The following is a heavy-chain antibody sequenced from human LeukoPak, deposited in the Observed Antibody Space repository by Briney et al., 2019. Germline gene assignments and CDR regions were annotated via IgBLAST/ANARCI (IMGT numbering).Heavy chain of an antibody. CDR1: GGSISSYY. J-gene: IGHJ4*02. V-gene: IGHV4-59*08. Sequence: SETLSLTCTVSGGSISSYYWSWIRQPPGKGLEWIGYIYYSGSTRNNPSLKSRVTVSLDTSMNQFYLKLSSVTAADTAVYYCARQRRLELPDYWGQGTLVTVSS. CDR2: IYYSGST. CDR3: ARQRRLELPDY. D-gene: IGHD3-16*01.